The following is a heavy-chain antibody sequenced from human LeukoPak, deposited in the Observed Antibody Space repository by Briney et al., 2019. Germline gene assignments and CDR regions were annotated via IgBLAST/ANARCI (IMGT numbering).Heavy chain of an antibody. Sequence: ASVKVSCKASGCTFTGYYMHWVRQAPGQGLEWMGWINPNSGGTNYAQKFQGRVTMTRDTSIGTAYMELSRLRSDDTAVYYCARDPYYYDSSGYYYYWGQGTLVTVSS. CDR3: ARDPYYYDSSGYYYY. CDR2: INPNSGGT. V-gene: IGHV1-2*02. J-gene: IGHJ4*02. D-gene: IGHD3-22*01. CDR1: GCTFTGYY.